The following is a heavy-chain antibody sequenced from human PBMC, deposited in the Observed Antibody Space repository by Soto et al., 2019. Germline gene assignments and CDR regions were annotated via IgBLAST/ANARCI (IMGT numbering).Heavy chain of an antibody. CDR2: IIPIFGTA. CDR3: ARDRQPWELIDY. V-gene: IGHV1-69*01. Sequence: QVQLVQSGAEVKKPGSSVKVSCKASGGTFSSYAISWVRQAPGQGLEWMGGIIPIFGTANYAQKFQGRVTITADESTSRAYMELSSLRSEDTDVYYGARDRQPWELIDYWGQGTLVTVSS. CDR1: GGTFSSYA. J-gene: IGHJ4*02. D-gene: IGHD1-26*01.